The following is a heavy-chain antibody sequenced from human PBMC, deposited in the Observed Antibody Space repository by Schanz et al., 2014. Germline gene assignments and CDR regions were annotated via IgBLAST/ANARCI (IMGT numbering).Heavy chain of an antibody. V-gene: IGHV1-69*09. CDR1: GYTFTSHG. CDR3: ARGGGPEDVFDI. Sequence: VQSVHSGAEVKKPGASVKVSCKASGYTFTSHGITWVRQAPGQGLEWMGRIIPIHGIVNYAQRFQDRVRITADKSTSTAYMELSSLRSDDTAVYYCARGGGPEDVFDIWGQGTILTVSS. D-gene: IGHD5-12*01. J-gene: IGHJ3*02. CDR2: IIPIHGIV.